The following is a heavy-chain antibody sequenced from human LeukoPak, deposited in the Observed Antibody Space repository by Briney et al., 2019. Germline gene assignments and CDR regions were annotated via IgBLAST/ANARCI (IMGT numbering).Heavy chain of an antibody. CDR2: MNPDSGGT. V-gene: IGHV1-2*02. CDR1: GYTFTSYY. D-gene: IGHD3/OR15-3a*01. Sequence: ASVKVSCKASGYTFTSYYIFWVRQAPGQGLEWMGWMNPDSGGTNYAQKFQDRVTMNRDTSITTAYMELSRLTSDDTAIYYCARIMEYYDFTPRGFDIWGQGTMVAVSS. J-gene: IGHJ3*02. CDR3: ARIMEYYDFTPRGFDI.